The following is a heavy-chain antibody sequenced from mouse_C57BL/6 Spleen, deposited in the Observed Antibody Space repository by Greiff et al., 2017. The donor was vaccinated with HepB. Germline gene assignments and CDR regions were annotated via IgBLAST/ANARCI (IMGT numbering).Heavy chain of an antibody. V-gene: IGHV8-12*01. Sequence: QVTLKESGPGIFQSSQTLSLTCSFSWFSLRTSRMGVSWIRQPSGKGLEWLAHIYWDDDKRYNPSLKSRLTISKETSRNQVFLRITSVDTADTATDYCARRPAGYVDFDYWGQGTTLTVSS. CDR3: ARRPAGYVDFDY. J-gene: IGHJ2*01. CDR2: IYWDDDK. CDR1: WFSLRTSRMG. D-gene: IGHD3-1*01.